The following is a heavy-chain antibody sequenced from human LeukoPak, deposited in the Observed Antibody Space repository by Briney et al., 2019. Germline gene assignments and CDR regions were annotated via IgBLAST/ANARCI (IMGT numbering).Heavy chain of an antibody. CDR3: ARQLYSDNRVRWFDP. Sequence: PSETLSLTCTVSGGSISSSSYYWGWIRQPPGKGLEWIGTMFYGGSTYYNPSLKSRVTISVDTSKNQFSLNLKSVTAADTAVYYCARQLYSDNRVRWFDPWGQGTLVTVSS. V-gene: IGHV4-39*01. CDR1: GGSISSSSYY. J-gene: IGHJ5*02. D-gene: IGHD3-16*02. CDR2: MFYGGST.